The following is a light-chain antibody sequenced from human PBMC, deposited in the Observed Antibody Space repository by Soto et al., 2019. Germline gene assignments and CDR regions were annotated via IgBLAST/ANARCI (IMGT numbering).Light chain of an antibody. J-gene: IGKJ4*01. V-gene: IGKV3-11*01. CDR3: QQRSDWPLT. CDR1: QSVSRY. CDR2: DAS. Sequence: EIVLTQSPATLSLSPGERATLSCRASQSVSRYLAWYQQKPGQAPRLLIYDASNRATDIPARFSGSASGTDFTLTISSLEPEDFAVYFCQQRSDWPLTFGGGTKVEIK.